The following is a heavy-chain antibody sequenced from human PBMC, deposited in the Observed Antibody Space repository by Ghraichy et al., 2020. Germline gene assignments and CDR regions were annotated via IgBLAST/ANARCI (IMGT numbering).Heavy chain of an antibody. CDR1: GYTFTSYY. V-gene: IGHV1-46*03. Sequence: ASVKVSCKASGYTFTSYYMHWVRQAPGQGLEWMGIINPSGGSTSYEQKFQGRVTMTRDTSTSTVYMELSSLRSEDTAGYYFARDGCSSNSCYGYFDYWCQGTLVTVSS. CDR2: INPSGGST. CDR3: ARDGCSSNSCYGYFDY. J-gene: IGHJ4*02. D-gene: IGHD2-2*01.